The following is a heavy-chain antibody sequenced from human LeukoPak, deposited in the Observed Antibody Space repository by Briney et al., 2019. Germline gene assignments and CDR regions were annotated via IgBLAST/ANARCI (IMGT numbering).Heavy chain of an antibody. CDR2: ISSSSSYI. CDR1: GFTFSSYS. J-gene: IGHJ6*02. V-gene: IGHV3-21*04. CDR3: XXXXXXXXXPCGMDV. Sequence: GGSLRLSCAASGFTFSSYSMNWVRQAPGKGLEWVSSISSSSSYIYYADSVKGRFTISRDNSKDTLYLQMNSLRAEDTALYYXXXXXXXXXXPCGMDVWGQGTTVTVS.